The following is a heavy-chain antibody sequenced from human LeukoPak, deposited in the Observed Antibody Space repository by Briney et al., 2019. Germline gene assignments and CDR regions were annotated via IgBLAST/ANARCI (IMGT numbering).Heavy chain of an antibody. CDR3: ARDAAYCSGGSCYSPPGY. Sequence: ASVKVSCTASGYTFTSYGISWVRQAPGQGLEWMGWISAYNGNTNYAQKLQGRVTMTTDTSTSTAYMELRSLRSDDTAVYYCARDAAYCSGGSCYSPPGYWGQGTLVTVSS. V-gene: IGHV1-18*01. J-gene: IGHJ4*02. D-gene: IGHD2-15*01. CDR1: GYTFTSYG. CDR2: ISAYNGNT.